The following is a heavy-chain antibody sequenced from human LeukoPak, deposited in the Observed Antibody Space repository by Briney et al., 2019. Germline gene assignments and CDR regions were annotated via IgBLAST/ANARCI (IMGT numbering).Heavy chain of an antibody. CDR2: ISAYSGDT. J-gene: IGHJ4*02. V-gene: IGHV1-18*01. CDR3: ARVGYTAMVTRYYFDY. D-gene: IGHD5-18*01. Sequence: ASVKVSCKASGYTFTSYGISWVRQAPGQGLEWMGWISAYSGDTNYAQKFQGRVTITADESTSTAYMELSSLRSEDTAVYYCARVGYTAMVTRYYFDYWGQGTLVTVSS. CDR1: GYTFTSYG.